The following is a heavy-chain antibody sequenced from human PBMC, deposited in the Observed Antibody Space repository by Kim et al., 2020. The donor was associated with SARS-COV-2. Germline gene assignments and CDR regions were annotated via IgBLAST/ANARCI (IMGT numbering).Heavy chain of an antibody. CDR3: ARELVGEPTMGRYYYYYGMDV. CDR2: INAGNGNT. J-gene: IGHJ6*02. D-gene: IGHD3-10*01. V-gene: IGHV1-3*01. CDR1: GYTFTSYA. Sequence: ASVKVSCKASGYTFTSYAMHWVRQAPGQRLEWMGWINAGNGNTKYSQKFQGRVTITRDTSASTAYMELSSLRSEDTAVYYCARELVGEPTMGRYYYYYGMDVWGQGTTVTVSS.